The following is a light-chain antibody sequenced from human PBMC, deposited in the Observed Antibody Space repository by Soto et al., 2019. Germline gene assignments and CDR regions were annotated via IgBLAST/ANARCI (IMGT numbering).Light chain of an antibody. V-gene: IGKV3-20*01. CDR1: QSVSSSY. J-gene: IGKJ5*01. CDR2: GAS. Sequence: EIVLTQSPGTLSLSPGERATLFCRASQSVSSSYLAWYQQKPGQATRLLIYGASSRATGIPDRFSGSGSGTDFTLTITGLEPEDFAVYYCQQYGTSPPITFGQGTRLEIK. CDR3: QQYGTSPPIT.